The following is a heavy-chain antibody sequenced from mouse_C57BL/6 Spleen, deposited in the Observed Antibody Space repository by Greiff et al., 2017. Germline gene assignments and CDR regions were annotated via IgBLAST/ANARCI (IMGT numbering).Heavy chain of an antibody. CDR1: GFTFSSYG. Sequence: DVQLQESGGDLVKPGGSLKLSCAASGFTFSSYGMSWVRQTPDKRLEWVATISSGGSYTYCPDSVKGRFTISRDNAKNTLYLQMSSLKSEDTAMYYCAREAHFDYWGQGTTLTVSS. CDR2: ISSGGSYT. CDR3: AREAHFDY. J-gene: IGHJ2*01. V-gene: IGHV5-6*01.